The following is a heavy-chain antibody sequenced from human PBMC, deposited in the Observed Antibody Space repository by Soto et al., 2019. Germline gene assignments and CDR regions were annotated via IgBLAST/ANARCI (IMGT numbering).Heavy chain of an antibody. CDR1: GFTFSSYA. D-gene: IGHD1-26*01. CDR3: ARRGSGSYYDY. V-gene: IGHV3-23*01. Sequence: EVQLLESGGGLVQPGGSLRLSCAASGFTFSSYAMRWVRQAPVKGLEWVSAISGSGDSTYYADSVKGRFTISRDNSKNTLYLQMNRRRAEDTAVYYCARRGSGSYYDYWGQGTLVTVSS. CDR2: ISGSGDST. J-gene: IGHJ4*02.